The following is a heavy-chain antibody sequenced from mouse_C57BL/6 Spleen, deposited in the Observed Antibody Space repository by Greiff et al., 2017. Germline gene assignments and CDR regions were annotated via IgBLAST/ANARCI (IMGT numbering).Heavy chain of an antibody. J-gene: IGHJ4*01. Sequence: QVQLQQSGAELVRPGTSVKVSCKASGYAFTNYLIEWVKQRPGQGLEWIGVINPGSGGTNYNEKFKGKATLTADKSSSTAYMQLSSRTSEDSAVYFCARCEDGYYKENAMDYWGQGTSGTVSS. D-gene: IGHD2-3*01. CDR3: ARCEDGYYKENAMDY. V-gene: IGHV1-54*01. CDR2: INPGSGGT. CDR1: GYAFTNYL.